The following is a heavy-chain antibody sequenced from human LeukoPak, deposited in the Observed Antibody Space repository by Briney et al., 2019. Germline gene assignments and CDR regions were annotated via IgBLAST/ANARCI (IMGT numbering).Heavy chain of an antibody. CDR2: IYYSGST. CDR3: ARAAGSGFDP. Sequence: SETLSLTCTVSGVSMNNYYWTWIRQPPGKGLEWIGYIYYSGSTNYNPSLKSRVTISVDTSKNQFSLKLSSVTAADTAVYYCARAAGSGFDPWGQGTLVTVSS. D-gene: IGHD6-25*01. CDR1: GVSMNNYY. J-gene: IGHJ5*02. V-gene: IGHV4-59*01.